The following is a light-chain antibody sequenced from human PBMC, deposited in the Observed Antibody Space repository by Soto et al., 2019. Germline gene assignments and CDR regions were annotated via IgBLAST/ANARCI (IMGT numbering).Light chain of an antibody. Sequence: IVMTQSPDSLAVSLGERATINCKSSESVFYSSSNKNYLAWFQQHPGQPPKLLISWTSSRESGVPDRFSGSGSETDFTLTISRLQAEEVAMYFCHQYRSIPYSFGQGTKLEIK. CDR1: ESVFYSSSNKNY. CDR2: WTS. J-gene: IGKJ2*03. V-gene: IGKV4-1*01. CDR3: HQYRSIPYS.